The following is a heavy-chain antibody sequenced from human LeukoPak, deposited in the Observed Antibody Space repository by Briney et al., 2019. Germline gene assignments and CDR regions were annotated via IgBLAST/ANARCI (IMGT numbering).Heavy chain of an antibody. CDR3: ARELGRNAFDV. J-gene: IGHJ3*01. Sequence: ASVKVSLKASGSTFSDNHMYLIRQAPGQGLECMGWISPKSGGTNYAQKFQGRINMTGDTSISTGYMELSSLRSDDTAVYYCARELGRNAFDVWGQGTMVTVSS. CDR1: GSTFSDNH. CDR2: ISPKSGGT. V-gene: IGHV1-2*02. D-gene: IGHD7-27*01.